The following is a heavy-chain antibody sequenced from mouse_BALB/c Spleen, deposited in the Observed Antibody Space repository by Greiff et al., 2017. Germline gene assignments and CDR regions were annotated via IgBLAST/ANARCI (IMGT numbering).Heavy chain of an antibody. CDR1: GFSLTGYG. Sequence: VKLMESGPGLVAPSQSLSITCTASGFSLTGYGVHWVRQPPGKGLEWLGMIWGDGSTDYNSALKARLSISKDNSKSQVFLKMNSLQTADTARYYCARDQDYGSHFDYWGQGTTLTVSS. CDR2: IWGDGST. J-gene: IGHJ2*01. D-gene: IGHD1-1*01. V-gene: IGHV2-6-7*01. CDR3: ARDQDYGSHFDY.